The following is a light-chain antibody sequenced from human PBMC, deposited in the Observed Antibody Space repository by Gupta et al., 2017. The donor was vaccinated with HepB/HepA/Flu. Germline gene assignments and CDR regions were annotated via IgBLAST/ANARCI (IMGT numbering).Light chain of an antibody. CDR1: QSVSSY. Sequence: ELVLTQSPDTLSLSPGERATLSCRASQSVSSYLAWYQQKPGQAPRLLIYDASNRATGIPARFSGSGSGTDFTLTISSREPEDFAVYYCQQRSNWPPLFTFGPGTKVDIK. J-gene: IGKJ3*01. CDR3: QQRSNWPPLFT. V-gene: IGKV3-11*01. CDR2: DAS.